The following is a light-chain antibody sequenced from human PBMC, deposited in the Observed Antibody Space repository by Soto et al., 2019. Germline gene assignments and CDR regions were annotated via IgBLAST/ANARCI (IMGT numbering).Light chain of an antibody. V-gene: IGKV3D-15*01. Sequence: EIVMTQSPATLSVSPGERATLSCRASQSVNSNYLAWYQQKPGQAPRILIYGISKRATDIPDRFSGSGSGTEFTRTISSLQPEDFATYYCQEHGQWPITFGQGTRLEIK. CDR3: QEHGQWPIT. J-gene: IGKJ5*01. CDR2: GIS. CDR1: QSVNSN.